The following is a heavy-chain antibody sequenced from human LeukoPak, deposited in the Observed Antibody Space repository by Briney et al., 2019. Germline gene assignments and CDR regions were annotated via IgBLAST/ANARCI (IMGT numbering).Heavy chain of an antibody. CDR3: ARERGYCSRTYCPGGPY. D-gene: IGHD2-2*01. J-gene: IGHJ4*02. CDR2: IHYSGSS. V-gene: IGHV4-39*07. Sequence: SETLSLTCTVSGGSISRSAYYWGWIRQPPGKGLEWIGSIHYSGSSYHNPALKSRVTISVDTSKNQFSLDLSSVTAADTAVYYCARERGYCSRTYCPGGPYWGQGAVVTVSS. CDR1: GGSISRSAYY.